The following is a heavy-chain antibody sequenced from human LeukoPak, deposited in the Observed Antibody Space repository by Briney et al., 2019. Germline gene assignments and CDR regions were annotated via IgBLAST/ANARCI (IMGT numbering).Heavy chain of an antibody. CDR1: GFTVSSNY. V-gene: IGHV3-53*01. CDR2: IYSGGST. CDR3: ARDYGDYESPRSDY. J-gene: IGHJ4*02. D-gene: IGHD4-17*01. Sequence: PGGSLRLSCAASGFTVSSNYMSWVRQAPGKGLEWVSVIYSGGSTYYADSVKGRFTISRDNSKNTLYLQMNSLRAEDTAVYYCARDYGDYESPRSDYWGQGTLVTVSS.